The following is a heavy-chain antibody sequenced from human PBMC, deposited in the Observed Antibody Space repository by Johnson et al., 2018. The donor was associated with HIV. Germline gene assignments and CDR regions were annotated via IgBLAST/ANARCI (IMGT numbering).Heavy chain of an antibody. J-gene: IGHJ3*02. V-gene: IGHV3-13*01. CDR2: ISGREK. CDR1: GFTFSNYD. Sequence: VQLVESGGGLVQPGGSLRLSCAASGFTFSNYDMHWVRQATGKGLDWVSAISGREKYFVDSLTGRFIISRANAKTSLYLQMNSLRAEDTAVYYCATLNGHAFDIWGQGTMVTVAS. CDR3: ATLNGHAFDI.